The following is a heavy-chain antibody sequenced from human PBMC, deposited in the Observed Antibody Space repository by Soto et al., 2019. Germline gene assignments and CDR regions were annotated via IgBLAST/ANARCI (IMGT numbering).Heavy chain of an antibody. CDR2: IYPTNSDT. CDR1: GYSFPSYW. Sequence: EVQLVQSGAELKKPGESLKISCKGSGYSFPSYWIGWVRQMPGKGLEWMGIIYPTNSDTRYSPSFQGQVTISADKSISTAFLQWSTLKASDTAMYYCARLPYTWNYLDYYYYGMDVWGQGTTVTVSS. J-gene: IGHJ6*02. D-gene: IGHD1-7*01. CDR3: ARLPYTWNYLDYYYYGMDV. V-gene: IGHV5-51*01.